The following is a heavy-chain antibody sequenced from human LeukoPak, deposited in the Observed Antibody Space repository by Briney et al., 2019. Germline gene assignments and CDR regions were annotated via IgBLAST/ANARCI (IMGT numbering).Heavy chain of an antibody. CDR3: ARGRVVVVPAAIPPVNWYFDL. J-gene: IGHJ2*01. D-gene: IGHD2-2*02. Sequence: ASVKLSCKASGYTFTGYYMHWVRQAPGQGLEWMGWINPNSGGTHYAQKSQGRVSMTRDTSISTAYMELSRLRSDDTAVYYCARGRVVVVPAAIPPVNWYFDLWGRGTLVTVSS. CDR1: GYTFTGYY. CDR2: INPNSGGT. V-gene: IGHV1-2*02.